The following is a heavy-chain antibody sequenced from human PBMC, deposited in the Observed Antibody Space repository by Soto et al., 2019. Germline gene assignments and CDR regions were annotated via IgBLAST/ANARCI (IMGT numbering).Heavy chain of an antibody. CDR2: IIPIFGTA. V-gene: IGHV1-69*13. Sequence: SVKVSCKASGGTFSSYAISWVRQAPGQGLEWMGGIIPIFGTANYAQKFQGRVTITADESTSTAYTELSSLRSEDTAVYYCARCSRWLQLGYYFDYWGQGTLVTVSS. D-gene: IGHD1-1*01. CDR3: ARCSRWLQLGYYFDY. CDR1: GGTFSSYA. J-gene: IGHJ4*02.